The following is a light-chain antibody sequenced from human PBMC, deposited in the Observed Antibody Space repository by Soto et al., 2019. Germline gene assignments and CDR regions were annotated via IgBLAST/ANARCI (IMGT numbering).Light chain of an antibody. Sequence: DIQLTQSPSSLSASVGDRVNITCRASQSISYYLNWYQQEPGKAPKHLIYAASSLQSGVPSRFRGSGSGADFTLNISGLQPEDFAIYYCQQSYDTPPVTFGQGTRLEI. V-gene: IGKV1-39*01. CDR2: AAS. CDR1: QSISYY. CDR3: QQSYDTPPVT. J-gene: IGKJ5*01.